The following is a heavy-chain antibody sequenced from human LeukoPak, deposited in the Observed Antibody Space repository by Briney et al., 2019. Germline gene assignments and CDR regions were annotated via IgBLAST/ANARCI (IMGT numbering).Heavy chain of an antibody. D-gene: IGHD3-3*01. J-gene: IGHJ4*02. CDR1: VFTFSSYS. Sequence: GGSLRLSCAASVFTFSSYSMNWVRQAPGKGLEWVSSISSSGSYIYYADSVKGRFTISRDNAKNSLYLQMNSLRAEDTAVYYCAIDHTIFGVVIITPFDYWGQGTLVTVSS. CDR3: AIDHTIFGVVIITPFDY. V-gene: IGHV3-21*01. CDR2: ISSSGSYI.